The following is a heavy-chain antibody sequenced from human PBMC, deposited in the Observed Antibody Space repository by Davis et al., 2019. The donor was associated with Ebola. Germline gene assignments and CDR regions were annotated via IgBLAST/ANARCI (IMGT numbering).Heavy chain of an antibody. Sequence: PGGSLRLSCVASGFTFSSYAMNWIRQAPGKGLEWVSSISSTTSMYDYIYYADPVKGRFTISRDNAKNSLYLQMNDLRAEDTAMYYCAKSRINDYADIDSWGQGTLVTVSS. CDR1: GFTFSSYA. J-gene: IGHJ4*02. D-gene: IGHD4/OR15-4a*01. V-gene: IGHV3-21*06. CDR3: AKSRINDYADIDS. CDR2: ISSTTSMYDYI.